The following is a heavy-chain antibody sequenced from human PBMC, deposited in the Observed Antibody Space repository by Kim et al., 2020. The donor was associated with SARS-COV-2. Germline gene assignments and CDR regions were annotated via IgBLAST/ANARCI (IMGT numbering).Heavy chain of an antibody. Sequence: SETLSLTCTVSGGSISSGGYYWSWIRQHPGKGLEWIGYIYYSGSTYYNPSLKSRVTISVDTSKNQFSLKLSSVTAADTAVYYCARWFGDVCWFDPWGQGTLVTVSS. CDR2: IYYSGST. CDR3: ARWFGDVCWFDP. D-gene: IGHD3-10*01. J-gene: IGHJ5*02. V-gene: IGHV4-31*03. CDR1: GGSISSGGYY.